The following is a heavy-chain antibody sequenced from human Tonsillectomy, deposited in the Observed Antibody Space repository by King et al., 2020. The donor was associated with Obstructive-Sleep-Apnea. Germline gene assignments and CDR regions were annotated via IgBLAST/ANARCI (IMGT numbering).Heavy chain of an antibody. V-gene: IGHV4-34*01. Sequence: VQLQQWGAGLLKPSETLSLTCAVSGGSFSGYYWSWIRQPPGKGLEWLGEINHSGITNYNPSLKSRVTISVDTSKNQFSLKVHSVTAADTAVYYCARSRGYSSGWTYFNYWGQGTLVTVSS. CDR3: ARSRGYSSGWTYFNY. CDR2: INHSGIT. CDR1: GGSFSGYY. D-gene: IGHD6-19*01. J-gene: IGHJ4*02.